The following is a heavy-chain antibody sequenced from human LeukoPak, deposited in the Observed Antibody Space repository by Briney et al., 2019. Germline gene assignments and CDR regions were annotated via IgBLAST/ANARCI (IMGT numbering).Heavy chain of an antibody. CDR2: INHSGST. V-gene: IGHV4-34*01. Sequence: SETLSLTCAVYGGSFSGYYWSWIRQPPGKGLEWIGEINHSGSTNYNPSLKSRVTISVDTSKKQFSLKLSSVTAADTAVYYCAREVAGRYFDLRGRGTLVTVSS. CDR1: GGSFSGYY. D-gene: IGHD2-15*01. CDR3: AREVAGRYFDL. J-gene: IGHJ2*01.